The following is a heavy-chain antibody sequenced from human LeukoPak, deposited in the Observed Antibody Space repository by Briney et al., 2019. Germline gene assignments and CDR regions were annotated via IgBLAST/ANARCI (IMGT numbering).Heavy chain of an antibody. CDR1: GGSISSYY. D-gene: IGHD3-22*01. CDR2: IYYSGST. V-gene: IGHV4-59*01. CDR3: ARASSGYSVHF. Sequence: SETLSLTCTVSGGSISSYYWSWIRQPPGKGLEWIGYIYYSGSTNYNPSLKSRVTISVDTSKNQFSLKLRSVTAADTAMYYCARASSGYSVHFWGQGTVITVSS. J-gene: IGHJ4*02.